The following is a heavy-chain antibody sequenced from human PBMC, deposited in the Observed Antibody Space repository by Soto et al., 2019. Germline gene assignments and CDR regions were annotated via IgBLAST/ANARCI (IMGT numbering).Heavy chain of an antibody. D-gene: IGHD3-3*01. CDR2: ISYDGSNK. V-gene: IGHV3-30*18. Sequence: PGGSLRLSCAASGFTFSSYGMHWVRQAPGKGLEWVAVISYDGSNKYYADSVKGRFTISRDNSKNTLYLQMNSLRAEDTAVYYCANNPLQSSYDFWSGFKNYYGMDVWGQGTTVTVSS. CDR3: ANNPLQSSYDFWSGFKNYYGMDV. J-gene: IGHJ6*02. CDR1: GFTFSSYG.